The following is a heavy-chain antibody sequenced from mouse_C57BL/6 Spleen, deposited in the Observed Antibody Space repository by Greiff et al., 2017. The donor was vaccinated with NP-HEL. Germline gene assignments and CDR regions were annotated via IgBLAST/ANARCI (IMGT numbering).Heavy chain of an antibody. CDR1: GFTFSDYG. Sequence: EVMLVESGGGLVQPGGSLKLSCAASGFTFSDYGMAWVRQAPRKGPECVAFISNLAYSIYYADTVTGRFTISRENAKNTLYLEMSSLRSEDTAMYYCARRLGRDYYAMDYWGQGTSVTVSS. V-gene: IGHV5-15*04. CDR3: ARRLGRDYYAMDY. CDR2: ISNLAYSI. D-gene: IGHD4-1*01. J-gene: IGHJ4*01.